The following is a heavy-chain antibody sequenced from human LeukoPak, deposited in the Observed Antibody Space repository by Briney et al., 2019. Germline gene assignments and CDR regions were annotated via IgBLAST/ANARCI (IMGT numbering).Heavy chain of an antibody. V-gene: IGHV1-24*01. CDR3: ATTVGVVTSDAFDI. J-gene: IGHJ3*02. Sequence: ASVKVSCKVSGYTLTELSMHWVRPAPGKGLEWMGGFDPEDGETLYAQKFQGRVTMPEDTSTDTAYMELSSLRSEDTAVYYCATTVGVVTSDAFDIWGQGTMVTVSS. CDR2: FDPEDGET. D-gene: IGHD3-3*01. CDR1: GYTLTELS.